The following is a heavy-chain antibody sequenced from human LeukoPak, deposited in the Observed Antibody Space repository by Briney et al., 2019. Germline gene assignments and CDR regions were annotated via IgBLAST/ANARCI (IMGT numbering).Heavy chain of an antibody. V-gene: IGHV3-21*01. CDR1: GFTFSSYS. D-gene: IGHD2-15*01. CDR2: ISSSSSYI. Sequence: GGSLRLSCAASGFTFSSYSMNWVRQAPGKGLEWVSSISSSSSYIYYADSVKGRFTISRDNTKNSLYLQMNSLRAEDTAVYYCARDLRSTIVVVVAAQMAGGMDVWGQGTTVTVSS. CDR3: ARDLRSTIVVVVAAQMAGGMDV. J-gene: IGHJ6*02.